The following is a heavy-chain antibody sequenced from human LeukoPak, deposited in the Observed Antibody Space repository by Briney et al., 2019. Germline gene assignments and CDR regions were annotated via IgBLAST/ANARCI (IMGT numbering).Heavy chain of an antibody. J-gene: IGHJ4*02. CDR1: GYTLTELS. CDR2: FDPEDGET. Sequence: ASVKVSCKVSGYTLTELSVHWVRQAPGKGLEWMGGFDPEDGETIYAQKFQGRVTMTEDTSTDTAYMELSSLRSEDTAVYYCATYSVAAGPFWSGYSTFDYWGQGTLVTVSS. V-gene: IGHV1-24*01. D-gene: IGHD3-3*01. CDR3: ATYSVAAGPFWSGYSTFDY.